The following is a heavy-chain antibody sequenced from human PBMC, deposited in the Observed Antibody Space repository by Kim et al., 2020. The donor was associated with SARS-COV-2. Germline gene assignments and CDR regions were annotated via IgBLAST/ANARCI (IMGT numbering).Heavy chain of an antibody. CDR3: ARRVTLDAFDV. J-gene: IGHJ3*01. CDR1: GDSISRSSYY. D-gene: IGHD2-21*02. CDR2: LSIGYRT. V-gene: IGHV4-39*01. Sequence: SETLSLTCSVSGDSISRSSYYWGWIRQPPGMGLEWIGTLSIGYRTDYSPSLMSRVTISVDTSKNQFSLKLFSVSAADTAMYYCARRVTLDAFDVWGQGTVVTVST.